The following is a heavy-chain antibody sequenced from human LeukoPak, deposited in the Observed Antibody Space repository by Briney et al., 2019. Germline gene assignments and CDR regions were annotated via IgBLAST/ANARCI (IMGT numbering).Heavy chain of an antibody. CDR2: IYYSGST. J-gene: IGHJ4*02. D-gene: IGHD3-10*01. Sequence: SETLSLTCTVSGGSISSYYWSWIRQPPGKGLEWIGYIYYSGSTNYNPSLKSRVTISVDTSKNQFSLKLNSVTAADTAVYFCATRRGFELFFDLWGREPGSPSPQ. V-gene: IGHV4-59*01. CDR1: GGSISSYY. CDR3: ATRRGFELFFDL.